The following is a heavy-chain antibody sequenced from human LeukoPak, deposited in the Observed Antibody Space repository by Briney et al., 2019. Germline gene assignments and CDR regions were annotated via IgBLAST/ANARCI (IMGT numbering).Heavy chain of an antibody. CDR3: AREKVKALGSGWYGTFDP. Sequence: ASVKVSCKASGYTFTSYYMHWVRQAPGQGLEWMGIINSSGGSTSYAQKFQGRVTMTRDTSTSTVYMELSSLRSEDTAVYYCAREKVKALGSGWYGTFDPWGQGTLVTVSS. CDR2: INSSGGST. J-gene: IGHJ5*02. CDR1: GYTFTSYY. D-gene: IGHD6-19*01. V-gene: IGHV1-46*01.